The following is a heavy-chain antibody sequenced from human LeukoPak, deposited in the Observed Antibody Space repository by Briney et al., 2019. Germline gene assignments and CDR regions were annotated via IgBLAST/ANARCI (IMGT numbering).Heavy chain of an antibody. V-gene: IGHV4-39*07. D-gene: IGHD6-6*01. CDR3: ARRIAARPDV. CDR1: GGSTSNSRYY. J-gene: IGHJ6*04. CDR2: VYYSGST. Sequence: SETLSLTCTVSGGSTSNSRYYWGWVRQPPGKGLECIGSVYYSGSTYYNPSLKSRVTISVDTSKNQFSLKLSSVTAADTAVYYCARRIAARPDVWGKGTTVTVSS.